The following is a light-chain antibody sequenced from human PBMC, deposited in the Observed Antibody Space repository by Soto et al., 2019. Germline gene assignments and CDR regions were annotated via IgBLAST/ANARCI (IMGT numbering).Light chain of an antibody. J-gene: IGKJ4*01. V-gene: IGKV1-12*01. CDR3: QQGNTFPLT. CDR1: RDITW. Sequence: DIQMTQSPSSVSASVGDRVTITCRASRDITWLAWYQQKPGKAPNLLIYGASKLQSGVPSRFSGSKSGTDFSLSISSLQPDDFATYYCQQGNTFPLTFGGGTKVEIK. CDR2: GAS.